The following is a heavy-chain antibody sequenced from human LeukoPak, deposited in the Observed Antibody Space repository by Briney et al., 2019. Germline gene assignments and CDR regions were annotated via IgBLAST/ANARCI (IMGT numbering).Heavy chain of an antibody. CDR1: GYSFTSYW. CDR2: IYPGDSDT. Sequence: GESLKISCKGSGYSFTSYWIGWVRQMPGKGLEWMGIIYPGDSDTRYSPSFQGRVTILADKSISTAYLQWSSLKASDTAMYYCARMPSHYDSSGSPLGPWGQGTLVTVSS. J-gene: IGHJ5*02. D-gene: IGHD3-22*01. CDR3: ARMPSHYDSSGSPLGP. V-gene: IGHV5-51*01.